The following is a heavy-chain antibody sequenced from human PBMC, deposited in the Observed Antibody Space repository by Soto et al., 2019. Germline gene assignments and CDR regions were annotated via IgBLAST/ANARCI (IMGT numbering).Heavy chain of an antibody. J-gene: IGHJ4*02. Sequence: QPGGSLRLSCAVSGFTFSNYWMSWVRQAPGKGLEWVANIKQDGSEKYYVDSVKGRFTISRDNAKSSLYLQMNSLRAEDTAVYYCTRAQTTGWYVSYWGQGTLVTVSS. CDR1: GFTFSNYW. CDR3: TRAQTTGWYVSY. CDR2: IKQDGSEK. V-gene: IGHV3-7*01. D-gene: IGHD6-19*01.